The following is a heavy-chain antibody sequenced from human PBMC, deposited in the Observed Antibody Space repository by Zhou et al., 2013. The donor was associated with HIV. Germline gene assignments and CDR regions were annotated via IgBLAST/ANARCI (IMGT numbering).Heavy chain of an antibody. CDR1: GYTFTDYY. J-gene: IGHJ3*02. V-gene: IGHV1-18*04. CDR3: ARETHDYGAKPHDAFDM. Sequence: QVQLVQSGTEVKKPGASVKVSCKASGYTFTDYYMHWVRQAPGQGLEWMGWISGYNGKTNYAQNLQGRVTMTTDTSTSTAYMELRSLRSDDTAVYYCARETHDYGAKPHDAFDMWGQGTMLTVSS. CDR2: ISGYNGKT. D-gene: IGHD4-17*01.